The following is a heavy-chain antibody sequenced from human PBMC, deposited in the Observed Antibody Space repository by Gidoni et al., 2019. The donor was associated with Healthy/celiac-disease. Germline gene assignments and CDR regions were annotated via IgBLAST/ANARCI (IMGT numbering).Heavy chain of an antibody. J-gene: IGHJ6*02. CDR1: GGSISSYY. CDR3: ARDRATTVTTLYYYYGMDV. D-gene: IGHD4-17*01. CDR2: IYTSGST. V-gene: IGHV4-4*07. Sequence: QVQLQEPGPGLVKPSETLSLTCTVSGGSISSYYWSWIRQPAGKGLEWIGRIYTSGSTNYNPSLKSRVTMSVDTSKNQFSLKLSSVTAADTAVYYCARDRATTVTTLYYYYGMDVWGQGTTVTVSS.